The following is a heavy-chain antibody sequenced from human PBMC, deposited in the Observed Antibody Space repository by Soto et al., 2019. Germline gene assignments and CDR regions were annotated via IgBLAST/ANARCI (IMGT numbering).Heavy chain of an antibody. J-gene: IGHJ4*02. CDR1: GGTFSSYA. D-gene: IGHD3-22*01. CDR2: IIPIFGTA. Sequence: SVKVSCKASGGTFSSYAISWVRQAPGQGLEWMGGIIPIFGTANYAQKFQGRVTITADESTSTAYMELSSLRAEDTAVYYCARYNPDYYDSSGPFDYWGQGTLVTVSS. CDR3: ARYNPDYYDSSGPFDY. V-gene: IGHV1-69*13.